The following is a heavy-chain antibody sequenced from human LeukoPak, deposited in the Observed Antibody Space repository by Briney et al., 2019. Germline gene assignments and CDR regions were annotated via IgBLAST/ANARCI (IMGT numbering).Heavy chain of an antibody. D-gene: IGHD4-17*01. V-gene: IGHV4-30-4*01. CDR2: IYYSGST. J-gene: IGHJ6*02. CDR1: GGSISSGDYY. CDR3: ARETEWYGDYYYYYGMDV. Sequence: PSETLSLTCTVSGGSISSGDYYWSWIRQPPGKGLEWIGYIYYSGSTYYNPSLKSRVTISVDTSKNQFSLKLSSVTAADTAVYYCARETEWYGDYYYYYGMDVWGQGTTVTVSS.